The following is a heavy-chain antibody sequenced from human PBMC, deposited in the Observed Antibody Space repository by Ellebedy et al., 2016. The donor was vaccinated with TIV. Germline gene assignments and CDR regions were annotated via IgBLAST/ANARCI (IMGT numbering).Heavy chain of an antibody. CDR2: ISSTGSRT. Sequence: GESLKISCAASGFTFXSYAXCWVRQPPGKGLEWVSTISSTGSRTYYADSVEGRFIISRDNSKKTLNLQMNSLRAEDTAVYYCAKGRGGGADSSAPRYYFDYWGLGTLVTVSS. D-gene: IGHD3-22*01. V-gene: IGHV3-23*01. CDR3: AKGRGGGADSSAPRYYFDY. J-gene: IGHJ4*02. CDR1: GFTFXSYA.